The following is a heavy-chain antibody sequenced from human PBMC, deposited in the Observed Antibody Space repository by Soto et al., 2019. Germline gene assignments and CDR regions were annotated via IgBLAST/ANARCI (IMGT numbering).Heavy chain of an antibody. J-gene: IGHJ6*02. CDR3: ARDDATYCGGDCYRYFFYGLDV. CDR1: GGTFINHA. D-gene: IGHD2-21*02. V-gene: IGHV1-69*01. CDR2: IIPMFGTA. Sequence: QVQLVQSGAEVKKPGSSVKISCKASGGTFINHAFSWVRQAPGQGLEWMGGIIPMFGTADYSQKFQGRVTITADESTTTAHMELSSLRSDDSDVYYCARDDATYCGGDCYRYFFYGLDVWGQGTTVTVSS.